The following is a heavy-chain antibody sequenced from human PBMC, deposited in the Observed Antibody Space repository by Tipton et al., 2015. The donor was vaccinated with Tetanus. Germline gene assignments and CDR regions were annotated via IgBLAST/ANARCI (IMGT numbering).Heavy chain of an antibody. CDR1: GIIFTNAW. CDR3: YASGSVGSGRRVDY. CDR2: VKSKADGGTT. D-gene: IGHD6-19*01. V-gene: IGHV3-15*07. J-gene: IGHJ4*02. Sequence: SLRLSCAASGIIFTNAWMNWVRQAPGKGLEWVGRVKSKADGGTTDYAATGKDRFSISRDDSKSTLYLDMNSLKTGDTAVYCCYASGSVGSGRRVDYWGRGTLFTVSS.